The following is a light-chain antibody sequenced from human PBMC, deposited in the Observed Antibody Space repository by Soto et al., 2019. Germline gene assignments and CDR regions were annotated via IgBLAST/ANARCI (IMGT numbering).Light chain of an antibody. J-gene: IGKJ1*01. CDR2: AAS. V-gene: IGKV3-15*01. Sequence: EIVMTQSPATLSVSPGERATLSCRASQSVSSKLAWYQQKPGQPPRLLIYAASTRATGIPVRFSGSGSGTEFTLTISSLQPEDFAVYYCQQYNNWPWTFGQGTKV. CDR1: QSVSSK. CDR3: QQYNNWPWT.